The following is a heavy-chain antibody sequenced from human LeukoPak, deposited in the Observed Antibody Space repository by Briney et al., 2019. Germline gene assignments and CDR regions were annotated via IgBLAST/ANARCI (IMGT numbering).Heavy chain of an antibody. CDR3: AKDLLPNGYSSGSDY. V-gene: IGHV3-30*18. Sequence: GGSLRLSCAASGFTFSSYGMHWVRQAPGKGLEWVAVISYDGSNKYYADSVKGRFTISRDNSKNTLYLQMNSLRAEDTAVYYCAKDLLPNGYSSGSDYWGQGTLVTVSS. CDR1: GFTFSSYG. D-gene: IGHD6-19*01. J-gene: IGHJ4*02. CDR2: ISYDGSNK.